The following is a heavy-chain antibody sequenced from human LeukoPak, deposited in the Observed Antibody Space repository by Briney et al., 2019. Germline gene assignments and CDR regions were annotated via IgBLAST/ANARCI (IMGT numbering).Heavy chain of an antibody. J-gene: IGHJ4*02. Sequence: GGSLRLSCAASGFTFSSYAMHWVRQAPGKGLEWVAVISYDGSNKYYADSVKGRFTISRDNSKNTLYLQMNSLRAEDTAVYYCARGEDYDFDYWGQGTLVTVSS. CDR2: ISYDGSNK. CDR3: ARGEDYDFDY. CDR1: GFTFSSYA. D-gene: IGHD3-3*01. V-gene: IGHV3-30-3*01.